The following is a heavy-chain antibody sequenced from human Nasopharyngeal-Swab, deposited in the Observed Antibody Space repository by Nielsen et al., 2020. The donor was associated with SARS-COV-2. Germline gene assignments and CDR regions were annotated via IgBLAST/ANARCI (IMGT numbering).Heavy chain of an antibody. J-gene: IGHJ4*02. Sequence: GGSLRLSCAASGFTFSSYGMNWVRQAPGKGLEWVSYISSSSSTTYYADSVKGRFTISRDNSKNTLYLQMNSLRAEDTAVYYCAKVTSVVAANGAAFDYWGQGTLVTVSS. CDR1: GFTFSSYG. CDR2: ISSSSSTT. D-gene: IGHD2-15*01. CDR3: AKVTSVVAANGAAFDY. V-gene: IGHV3-48*01.